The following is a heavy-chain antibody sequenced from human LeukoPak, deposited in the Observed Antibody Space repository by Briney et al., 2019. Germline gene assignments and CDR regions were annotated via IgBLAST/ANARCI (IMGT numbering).Heavy chain of an antibody. CDR2: IKQDGSEK. D-gene: IGHD6-19*01. CDR1: GFTFSTYW. V-gene: IGHV3-7*01. CDR3: ARDSSGWYPYYFDY. J-gene: IGHJ4*02. Sequence: GGSLRLSCAASGFTFSTYWMHWVRQSPGKGLEWVANIKQDGSEKYYVDSVKGLFTISRDNAKNSLYLQMNSLRAEDTAVYYCARDSSGWYPYYFDYWGQGTLVTVSS.